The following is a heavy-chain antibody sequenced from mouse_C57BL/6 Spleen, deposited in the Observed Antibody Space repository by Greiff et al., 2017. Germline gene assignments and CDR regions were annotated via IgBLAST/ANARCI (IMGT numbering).Heavy chain of an antibody. D-gene: IGHD6-5*01. V-gene: IGHV14-2*01. CDR1: GFNIKDYY. J-gene: IGHJ4*01. Sequence: EVQLQQSGAELVKPGASVKLSCTASGFNIKDYYMHWVKQRTEQGLEWIGRIDPEDGDTKYAPKFQGKATITADTSSNTAYLQLSSLTSEDTAVYYCARSLAYSYYAMDYWGQGTSVTVSS. CDR3: ARSLAYSYYAMDY. CDR2: IDPEDGDT.